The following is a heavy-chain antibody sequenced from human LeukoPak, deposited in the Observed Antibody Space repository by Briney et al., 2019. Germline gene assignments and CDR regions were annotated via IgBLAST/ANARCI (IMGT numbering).Heavy chain of an antibody. Sequence: GGSLRLSCAASGFTYSTYWMIWVRQAPGKGLEWVANIKQDGSEKYYVDSVKGRFTISRDNTKNLLYLQMNSLRVEDTAVYYCAGGSGWLFDLWGQGTLVTVSS. CDR1: GFTYSTYW. J-gene: IGHJ4*02. V-gene: IGHV3-7*04. CDR3: AGGSGWLFDL. CDR2: IKQDGSEK. D-gene: IGHD6-19*01.